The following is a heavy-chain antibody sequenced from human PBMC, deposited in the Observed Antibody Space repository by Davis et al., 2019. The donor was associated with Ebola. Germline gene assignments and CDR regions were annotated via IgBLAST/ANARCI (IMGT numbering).Heavy chain of an antibody. CDR3: VRDYNDGIGRFDY. CDR2: LAYDGGYE. CDR1: GITFSRYA. J-gene: IGHJ4*02. D-gene: IGHD3-16*01. V-gene: IGHV3-30*03. Sequence: GESLKISCAVSGITFSRYAMHGGRQAPGKGLEWVTDLAYDGGYESYAESVKGRFTISRDNSKSTLYLQMNSLRLKDTAVYYCVRDYNDGIGRFDYWGQGTLVTVSS.